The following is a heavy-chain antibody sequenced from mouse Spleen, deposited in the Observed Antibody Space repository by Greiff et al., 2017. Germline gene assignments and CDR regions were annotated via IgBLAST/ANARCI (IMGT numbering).Heavy chain of an antibody. Sequence: EVQLQQSGAELVRPGASVKLSCTASGFNIKDDYMPWVKQRPEQGLEWIGWIDPENGDTEYASKFQGKATITADTSSNTAYLQLSSLTSEDTAVYYCTSGIYYYGSSHGFAYWGQGTLVTVSA. CDR3: TSGIYYYGSSHGFAY. D-gene: IGHD1-1*01. V-gene: IGHV14-4*01. J-gene: IGHJ3*01. CDR1: GFNIKDDY. CDR2: IDPENGDT.